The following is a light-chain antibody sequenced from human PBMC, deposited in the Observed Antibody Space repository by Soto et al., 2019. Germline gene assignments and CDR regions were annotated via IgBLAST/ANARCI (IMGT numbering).Light chain of an antibody. Sequence: QPVLTQSPSASASLGASVKLTCTLSSGHSRNAIVWHQQQPQKGPRYLMKLNSDGSHRKGDGVPDRFSGSSSGAERYLTISSLQSEDEADYYCQTWGTGLWVFGGGTKLTVL. J-gene: IGLJ3*02. CDR2: LNSDGSH. CDR3: QTWGTGLWV. V-gene: IGLV4-69*01. CDR1: SGHSRNA.